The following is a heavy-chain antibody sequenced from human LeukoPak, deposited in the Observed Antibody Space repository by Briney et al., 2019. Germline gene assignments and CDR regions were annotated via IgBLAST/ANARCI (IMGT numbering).Heavy chain of an antibody. V-gene: IGHV4-39*01. J-gene: IGHJ4*02. CDR3: ARRRYCSSTSCYVWGSGSYFPG. CDR2: IYYAGSS. D-gene: IGHD2-2*01. Sequence: PSETLSLTCTVSDGSISRSSYYWGWIRQPPGKGLEWIGSIYYAGSSYYNPSLKSRVTISVDTSKNQFSLKLSSVTAADTAVYYCARRRYCSSTSCYVWGSGSYFPGWGQGTLVTVSS. CDR1: DGSISRSSYY.